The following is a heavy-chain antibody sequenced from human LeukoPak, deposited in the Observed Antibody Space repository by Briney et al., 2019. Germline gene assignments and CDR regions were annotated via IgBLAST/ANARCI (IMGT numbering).Heavy chain of an antibody. CDR1: GFTFSSYS. CDR3: ASGELLPNRFDP. D-gene: IGHD1-26*01. CDR2: ISSSSSYI. Sequence: GGSLRLSCAASGFTFSSYSMNWVRQAPGKGLEWVSSISSSSSYIYYADSVKGRFTISRDNAKNSLYLQTNSLRAEDTAVYYCASGELLPNRFDPWGQGTLVTVSS. V-gene: IGHV3-21*01. J-gene: IGHJ5*02.